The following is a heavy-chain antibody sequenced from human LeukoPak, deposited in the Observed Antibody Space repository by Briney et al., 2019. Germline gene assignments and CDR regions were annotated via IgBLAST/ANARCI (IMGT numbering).Heavy chain of an antibody. CDR1: GFTFSSYS. D-gene: IGHD2-2*01. V-gene: IGHV3-30*03. Sequence: PGGSLRLSCAASGFTFSSYSMNWVRQAPGKGLEWVAVISYDGSNKYYADSVKGRFTISRDNSKNTLYLQMNSLRAEDTAVYYCAREGAERYCSSTSCPPLFDYWGQGTLVTVSS. J-gene: IGHJ4*02. CDR2: ISYDGSNK. CDR3: AREGAERYCSSTSCPPLFDY.